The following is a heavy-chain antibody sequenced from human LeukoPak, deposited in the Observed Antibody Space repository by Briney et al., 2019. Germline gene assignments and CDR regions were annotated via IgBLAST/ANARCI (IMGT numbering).Heavy chain of an antibody. CDR3: ARDGGIAVAGTRGGWFDP. V-gene: IGHV4-59*01. Sequence: SETLSLTCTVSGGSISSYYWSWIRQPPGKGLEWIGYIYYSGSTNYNPSLKSRVTISVDKSKNQFSLKLSSVTAADTAVYYCARDGGIAVAGTRGGWFDPWGQGTLVTVSS. CDR2: IYYSGST. D-gene: IGHD6-19*01. CDR1: GGSISSYY. J-gene: IGHJ5*02.